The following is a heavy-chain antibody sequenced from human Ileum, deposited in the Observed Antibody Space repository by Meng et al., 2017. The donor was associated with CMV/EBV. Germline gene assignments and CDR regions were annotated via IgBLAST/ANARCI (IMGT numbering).Heavy chain of an antibody. CDR1: GPISSSNW. D-gene: IGHD3-10*01. V-gene: IGHV4-4*02. CDR2: IYKSGRT. J-gene: IGHJ4*02. CDR3: ARIEDLSGRGPHDY. Sequence: GPISSSNWWIWVRQPPGKGMEWIGEIYKSGRTNYNQYLKSRGNISVDKSKNQFALKLSSVTAADTAVYYCARIEDLSGRGPHDYWGQGTLVTVSS.